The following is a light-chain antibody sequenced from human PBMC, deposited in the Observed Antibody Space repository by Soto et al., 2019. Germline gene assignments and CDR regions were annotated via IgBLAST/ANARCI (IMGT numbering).Light chain of an antibody. Sequence: QYALTQPASVSGSPGQTITITCTGTSIDVGIYNYVSWYQHHPGKAPKLITYEVSNRPSGVSNRFSGSKSGNTASLTISGLQAEDEAVYYCTSYRYSISLVVFGGGTKLTVL. CDR1: SIDVGIYNY. V-gene: IGLV2-14*01. CDR3: TSYRYSISLVV. CDR2: EVS. J-gene: IGLJ2*01.